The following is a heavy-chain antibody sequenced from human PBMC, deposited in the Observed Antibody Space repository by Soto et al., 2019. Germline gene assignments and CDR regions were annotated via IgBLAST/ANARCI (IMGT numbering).Heavy chain of an antibody. CDR1: GASMSSGGYY. CDR2: IDYSGRT. Sequence: QVQLQESGPGLGKPSQTLSLTCTVSGASMSSGGYYWSWIRQHPGNGLEWIGYIDYSGRTYYNPALKSRANISVDTATNKFSLKLSSVTAADTAVYYCARSLDDRSGYNTNWFDPWGQRTLVTVYS. D-gene: IGHD3-22*01. J-gene: IGHJ5*02. V-gene: IGHV4-31*03. CDR3: ARSLDDRSGYNTNWFDP.